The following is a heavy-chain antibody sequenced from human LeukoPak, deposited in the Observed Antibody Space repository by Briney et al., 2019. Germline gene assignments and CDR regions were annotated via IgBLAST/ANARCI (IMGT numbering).Heavy chain of an antibody. CDR3: ARELDDAFYI. CDR1: GYTFTDYY. CDR2: INPKTGST. J-gene: IGHJ3*02. V-gene: IGHV1-2*02. D-gene: IGHD1-1*01. Sequence: GASVKVSCKASGYTFTDYYIHWVRPAPGQGLEWMGWINPKTGSTNYPQKFQGRVTMTRDTSISTANMELSRLRSDDTAMYFCARELDDAFYIWGQGTMVTVSS.